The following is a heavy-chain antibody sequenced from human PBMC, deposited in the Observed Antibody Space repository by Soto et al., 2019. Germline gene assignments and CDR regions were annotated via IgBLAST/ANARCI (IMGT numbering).Heavy chain of an antibody. J-gene: IGHJ6*01. CDR2: MRAKAFGGTT. CDR1: GFTFRDYA. D-gene: IGHD1-20*01. Sequence: SLRLSFKGSGFTFRDYAISWVRQAPGKGLQWVGFMRAKAFGGTTEYATFVKGRFTISRDDSKSVAYLQMNSLETEDTAVYYCTREGAYNSPHYYYFYAMDVWGQGTRVTVSS. V-gene: IGHV3-49*04. CDR3: TREGAYNSPHYYYFYAMDV.